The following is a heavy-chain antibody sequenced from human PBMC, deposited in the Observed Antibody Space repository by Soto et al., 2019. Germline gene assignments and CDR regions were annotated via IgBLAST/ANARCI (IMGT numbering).Heavy chain of an antibody. V-gene: IGHV3-48*03. CDR1: GFTFSSYE. Sequence: EVQLVESGGGLVQPGGSLRLSCAASGFTFSSYEMNWVRQAPGKGLEWVSYISSSGSTIYYADSVKGRFTISRDNAKNSLYLQMNSLRAEDTAVYYCVRERRDGYNDFDYWGQGTLVTVSS. CDR2: ISSSGSTI. D-gene: IGHD5-12*01. CDR3: VRERRDGYNDFDY. J-gene: IGHJ4*02.